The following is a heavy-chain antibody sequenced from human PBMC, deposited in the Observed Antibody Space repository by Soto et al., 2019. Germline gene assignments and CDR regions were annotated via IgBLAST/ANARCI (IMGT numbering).Heavy chain of an antibody. D-gene: IGHD1-26*01. Sequence: EVQLLESGGGLVQPGGSLRLSCAASGFTFSSYAMSWVRQAPGKGLEWVSAISGSGGSTYYADSVKGRFTISRDNSKNPLYLERNSLRAEGTAVYYCAKGWMWELRNTHFDSWGQGTLVTVSS. V-gene: IGHV3-23*01. J-gene: IGHJ4*02. CDR2: ISGSGGST. CDR3: AKGWMWELRNTHFDS. CDR1: GFTFSSYA.